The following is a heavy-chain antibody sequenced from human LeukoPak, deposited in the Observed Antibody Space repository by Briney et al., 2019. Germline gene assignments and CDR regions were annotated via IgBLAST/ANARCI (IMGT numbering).Heavy chain of an antibody. CDR2: IYYSGST. J-gene: IGHJ5*02. CDR3: ARALLYCSGGSCYVGNWFDP. Sequence: PSETLSLTCTVSGGSISSGGYYWSWIRQHPGKGLEWIGYIYYSGSTYYNPSLKSRVTISVDMSKNQFSLKLSSVTAADTAVYYCARALLYCSGGSCYVGNWFDPWGQGTLVTVSS. V-gene: IGHV4-31*03. CDR1: GGSISSGGYY. D-gene: IGHD2-15*01.